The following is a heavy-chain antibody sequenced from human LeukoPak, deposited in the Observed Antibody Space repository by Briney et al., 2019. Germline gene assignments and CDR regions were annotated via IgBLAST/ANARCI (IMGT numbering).Heavy chain of an antibody. CDR1: GFTFNSYD. CDR2: IGPTGAP. V-gene: IGHV3-13*05. J-gene: IGHJ4*02. D-gene: IGHD6-19*01. Sequence: GGSLRLSCAASGFTFNSYDMHWVRQATGKGLEWVSGIGPTGAPYYPGSVKGRFTISRENAKNSLYLQMNSLTAGDTAVYYCARVTRDSNGWYHFDSWGQGTLVAVSS. CDR3: ARVTRDSNGWYHFDS.